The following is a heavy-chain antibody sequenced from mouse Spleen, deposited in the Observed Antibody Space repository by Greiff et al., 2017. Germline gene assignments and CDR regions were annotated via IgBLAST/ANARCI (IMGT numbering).Heavy chain of an antibody. Sequence: EVQLVESGGGLVKLGGSLKLSCAASGFTFSSYAMSWVRQTPEKRLEWVATISSGGGNTYYPDSVKGRFTISRDNAKNTLYLQMSSLKSEDTAMYYCARRVSSYAMDYWGQGTSVTVSS. CDR1: GFTFSSYA. V-gene: IGHV5-9-3*01. D-gene: IGHD1-1*01. CDR2: ISSGGGNT. J-gene: IGHJ4*01. CDR3: ARRVSSYAMDY.